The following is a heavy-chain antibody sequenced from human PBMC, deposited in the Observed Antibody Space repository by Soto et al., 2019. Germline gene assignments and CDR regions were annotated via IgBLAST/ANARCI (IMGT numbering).Heavy chain of an antibody. CDR1: GFTFSNYW. CDR3: VRGAYKSSGYFNDY. V-gene: IGHV3-74*03. Sequence: GGSLRLSCAASGFTFSNYWLHWVRQAPGKGLVWVSRINSDGTTTKYADSVKGRFTISRDNAQHTLDLQMSSLRAEDTAVYYCVRGAYKSSGYFNDYWGQGTVVTVSS. J-gene: IGHJ4*01. CDR2: INSDGTTT. D-gene: IGHD3-22*01.